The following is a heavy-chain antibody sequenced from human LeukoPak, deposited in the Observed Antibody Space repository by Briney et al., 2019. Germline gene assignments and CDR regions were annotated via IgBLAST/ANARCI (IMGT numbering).Heavy chain of an antibody. V-gene: IGHV1-24*01. CDR2: FHSEDCET. CDR1: GYTLTELS. D-gene: IGHD3-10*01. CDR3: AKVANGYDYY. J-gene: IGHJ4*02. Sequence: ASVKVSCKVSGYTLTELSMHWVRQAHGKGLEWMGGFHSEDCETVYAQNFQGRVTMTEDTSTDTAYLELDSLRSEHTAVYYCAKVANGYDYYWGQGTLVTVSS.